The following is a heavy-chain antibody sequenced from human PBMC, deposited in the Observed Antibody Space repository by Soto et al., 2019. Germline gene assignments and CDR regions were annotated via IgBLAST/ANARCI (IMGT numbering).Heavy chain of an antibody. Sequence: SETLSLTCTVSGGSISSSSYYWGWIRQPPGKGLEWIGSIYYSGSTYYNPSLKSRVTISVDTSKNQFSLKLSSVTAADTAVYYCARLLAFGNIGSYFDYWGQGTLVTVSS. V-gene: IGHV4-39*01. J-gene: IGHJ4*02. CDR3: ARLLAFGNIGSYFDY. CDR2: IYYSGST. CDR1: GGSISSSSYY. D-gene: IGHD1-26*01.